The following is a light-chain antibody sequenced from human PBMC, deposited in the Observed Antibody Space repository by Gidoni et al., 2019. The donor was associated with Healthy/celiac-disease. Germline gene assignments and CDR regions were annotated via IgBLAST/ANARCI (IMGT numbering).Light chain of an antibody. CDR1: QSISSY. CDR2: AAS. J-gene: IGKJ4*01. CDR3: QQSYSTPLT. V-gene: IGKV1-39*01. Sequence: DIQMTQSPSSLSASVGDRVTSTCLASQSISSYLNWYQQKPGKAPKLLIYAASSLQGGVPSRFSGSGSGPDFPLTISSLQPEDFATYYCQQSYSTPLTFGGGTKVEIK.